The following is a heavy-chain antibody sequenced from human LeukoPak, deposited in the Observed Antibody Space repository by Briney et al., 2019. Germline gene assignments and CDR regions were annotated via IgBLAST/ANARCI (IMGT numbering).Heavy chain of an antibody. J-gene: IGHJ2*01. CDR1: GGSTSSGGYS. Sequence: SETLSLTCAVSGGSTSSGGYSWSWIRQPPGKGLEWIGYIYHSGSTYYNPSLKSRVTISVDRSKNQFSLKLSSVAAADTAVYYCARAKVDIVATSHFDLWGRGTLVTVSS. CDR3: ARAKVDIVATSHFDL. D-gene: IGHD5-12*01. V-gene: IGHV4-30-2*01. CDR2: IYHSGST.